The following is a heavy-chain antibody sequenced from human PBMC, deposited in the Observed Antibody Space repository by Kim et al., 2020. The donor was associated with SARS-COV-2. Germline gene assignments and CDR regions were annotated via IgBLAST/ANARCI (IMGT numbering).Heavy chain of an antibody. D-gene: IGHD3-10*01. CDR1: GFTFSDSA. V-gene: IGHV3-73*01. Sequence: GGSLRLSCAAFGFTFSDSAIHWVRQASGKGLEWVGRIRSNTNKYATAYAVSVKGRFIISRDDSKNTAYLQMNSLQTEDTAVYYCYAYYKDYWGQGTLVTVSS. CDR3: YAYYKDY. J-gene: IGHJ4*02. CDR2: IRSNTNKYAT.